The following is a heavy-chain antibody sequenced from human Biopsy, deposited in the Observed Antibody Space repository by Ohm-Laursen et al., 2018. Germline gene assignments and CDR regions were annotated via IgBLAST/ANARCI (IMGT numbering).Heavy chain of an antibody. CDR2: IFAGGGRT. Sequence: SLRLSCAASGLSIGTNYMTWVRQAPGKGLDWVSIIFAGGGRTYYADSVKGRFTISINISENTVSLQMNSLRAEDTAVYYCARTIMVGGVILNYFDYWGQGTLVTVSS. J-gene: IGHJ4*02. V-gene: IGHV3-53*01. CDR1: GLSIGTNY. CDR3: ARTIMVGGVILNYFDY. D-gene: IGHD3-10*01.